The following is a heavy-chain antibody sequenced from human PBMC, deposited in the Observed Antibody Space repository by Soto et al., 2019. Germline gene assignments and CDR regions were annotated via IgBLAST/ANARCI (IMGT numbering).Heavy chain of an antibody. CDR2: INHSGST. V-gene: IGHV4-34*01. Sequence: SETLSLTCAVYGGSFSGYYWSWIRQPPGKGLEWIGEINHSGSTNYNPSLKSRVTISVDTSKNQFSLKLSSVTAADTAVYYCARGSNDYSNRTILNYWGQGTLVTVSS. D-gene: IGHD4-4*01. CDR1: GGSFSGYY. J-gene: IGHJ4*02. CDR3: ARGSNDYSNRTILNY.